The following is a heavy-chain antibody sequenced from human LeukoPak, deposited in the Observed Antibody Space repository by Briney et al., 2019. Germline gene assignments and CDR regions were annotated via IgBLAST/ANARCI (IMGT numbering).Heavy chain of an antibody. D-gene: IGHD6-13*01. V-gene: IGHV1-69-2*01. CDR3: AAGSTGGYYYYMDV. CDR2: VDPEDGET. J-gene: IGHJ6*03. CDR1: GYTFTDYY. Sequence: VASVKVSCKVSGYTFTDYYMHWVQQAPGKGLEWMGLVDPEDGETIYAEKFQGRVTITVDTSTDTAYMELSSLRSEDTAVYYCAAGSTGGYYYYMDVWGKGTTVTVSS.